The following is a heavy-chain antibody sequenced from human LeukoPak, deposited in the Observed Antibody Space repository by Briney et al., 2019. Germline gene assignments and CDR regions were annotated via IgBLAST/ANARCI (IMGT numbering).Heavy chain of an antibody. Sequence: ASVKVSCKASGYTFTSYGISWVRQAPGQGLEWMGWISAYNGNTNYAQKFQGWVTMTRDTSISTAYMELSRLRSDDTAVYYCARVRTARAAMPDYWGQGTLVTVSS. D-gene: IGHD2-2*01. CDR3: ARVRTARAAMPDY. CDR2: ISAYNGNT. V-gene: IGHV1-18*01. J-gene: IGHJ4*02. CDR1: GYTFTSYG.